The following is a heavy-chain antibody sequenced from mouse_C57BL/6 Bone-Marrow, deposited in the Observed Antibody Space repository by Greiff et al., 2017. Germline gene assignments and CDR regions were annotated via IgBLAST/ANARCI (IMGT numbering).Heavy chain of an antibody. J-gene: IGHJ2*01. V-gene: IGHV1-59*01. CDR1: GYTFTSYW. CDR2: IDPSDSYT. Sequence: QVQLQQPGAELVRPGTSVKLSCKASGYTFTSYWMHWVKQRPGQGLEWIGVIDPSDSYTNYNQKFKGKATLTVDTSSSTTYMQLSSLTSEDSAVYYCATTVVGYWGKGTTLTVSS. CDR3: ATTVVGY. D-gene: IGHD1-1*01.